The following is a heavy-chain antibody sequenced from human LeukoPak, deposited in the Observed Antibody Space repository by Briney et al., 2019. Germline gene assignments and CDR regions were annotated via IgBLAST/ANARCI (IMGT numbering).Heavy chain of an antibody. Sequence: ASVKVSCKASGYTFTGYYMHWVRQAPGQGLEWMGWINPNSGGTNYAQKFQGWVTMTRDTSISTAYMELSRLRSDDTAVYYCARYLAGRGTRAAHFDYWGQGTLVTVSS. J-gene: IGHJ4*02. V-gene: IGHV1-2*04. CDR1: GYTFTGYY. CDR3: ARYLAGRGTRAAHFDY. D-gene: IGHD7-27*01. CDR2: INPNSGGT.